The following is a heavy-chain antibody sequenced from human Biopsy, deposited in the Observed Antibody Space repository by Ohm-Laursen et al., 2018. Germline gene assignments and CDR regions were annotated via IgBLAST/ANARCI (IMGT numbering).Heavy chain of an antibody. CDR1: GGSVRSPDHR. Sequence: PGTLSPTWTVSGGSVRSPDHRWNWVRRAPGKGLEWIGNIYYSWTTLYNPSLSGRVTMDLDRSTNQFSLKLKSVTSADTAVYFCARAYFYGMGTSNSFLDSWGQGALVTVSS. V-gene: IGHV4-61*08. D-gene: IGHD3-10*01. CDR2: IYYSWTT. J-gene: IGHJ4*02. CDR3: ARAYFYGMGTSNSFLDS.